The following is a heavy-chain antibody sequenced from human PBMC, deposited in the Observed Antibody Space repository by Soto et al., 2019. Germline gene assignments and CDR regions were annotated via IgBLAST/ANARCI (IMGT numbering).Heavy chain of an antibody. CDR2: IGTAGDT. CDR3: ARTTGLLHYDY. V-gene: IGHV3-13*01. Sequence: GGSLRLSCAASGFTFSSYDMHWVRQAPGKGLEWVSAIGTAGDTYYPGSVKGRFTISKENAKNSLYLQMNSLRAGDTAVYYCARTTGLLHYDYWGQGTLVTVSS. D-gene: IGHD2-15*01. J-gene: IGHJ4*02. CDR1: GFTFSSYD.